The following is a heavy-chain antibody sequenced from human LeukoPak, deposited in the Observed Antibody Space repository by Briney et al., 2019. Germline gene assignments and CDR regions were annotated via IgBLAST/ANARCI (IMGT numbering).Heavy chain of an antibody. CDR3: ARESAGGPDY. CDR2: ISSGGGIK. J-gene: IGHJ4*02. V-gene: IGHV3-48*03. Sequence: PGGSLRLSCAASGFTFSSYEMNWVRQAPGKGLEWVSYISSGGGIKYYADSVKGRFTIPRDNAKNSLYLQMNSLRAADTAIYYCARESAGGPDYWGQGTLVTVSS. D-gene: IGHD6-19*01. CDR1: GFTFSSYE.